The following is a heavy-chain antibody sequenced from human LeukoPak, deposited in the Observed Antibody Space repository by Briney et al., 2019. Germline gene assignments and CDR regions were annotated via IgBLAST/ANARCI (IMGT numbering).Heavy chain of an antibody. V-gene: IGHV4-4*07. J-gene: IGHJ2*01. CDR2: IYSDGTT. CDR1: GGLISGSY. D-gene: IGHD3-22*01. CDR3: ARYGYYYDSSGLGFFDL. Sequence: KTSETLPLTCTVSGGLISGSYWSWIRQPAGKGLEWIGRIYSDGTTNHNLSLRSRVTMSVDRSKNQFSLDLTFVTAADTAVYYCARYGYYYDSSGLGFFDLWGRGSLVTVSS.